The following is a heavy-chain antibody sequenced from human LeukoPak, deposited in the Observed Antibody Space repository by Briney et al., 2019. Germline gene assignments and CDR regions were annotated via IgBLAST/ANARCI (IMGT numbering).Heavy chain of an antibody. Sequence: PGGSLRLSCAASGFSFISYGMHWVRQAPGKGLEWVGVISDEGRRKDYADSVKGRFTISRDNSKDTLYLQMNSLRAEDTAVYHCAKRPSDYGDYVSYFDYWGQGTLVTVSS. J-gene: IGHJ4*02. D-gene: IGHD4-17*01. CDR2: ISDEGRRK. CDR3: AKRPSDYGDYVSYFDY. CDR1: GFSFISYG. V-gene: IGHV3-30*18.